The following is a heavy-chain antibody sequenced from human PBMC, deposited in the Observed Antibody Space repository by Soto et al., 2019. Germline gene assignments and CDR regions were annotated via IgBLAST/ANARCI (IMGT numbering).Heavy chain of an antibody. CDR2: IYYSGST. CDR3: ASLRRYSSGNTQDY. D-gene: IGHD6-19*01. CDR1: GCSISSYY. V-gene: IGHV4-59*01. Sequence: SETLSLTCTVSGCSISSYYWSWIRQPPGKGLEWIGYIYYSGSTNYNPSLKSRVTISVDTSKNQFSLKLSSVTAADTAVYYCASLRRYSSGNTQDYWGQGTLVTVSS. J-gene: IGHJ4*02.